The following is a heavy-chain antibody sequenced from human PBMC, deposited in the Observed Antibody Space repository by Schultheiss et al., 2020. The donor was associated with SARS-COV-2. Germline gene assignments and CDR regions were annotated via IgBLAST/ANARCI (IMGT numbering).Heavy chain of an antibody. CDR3: AKEKWELRDYYYYGMDV. CDR1: GGSISSGGYY. CDR2: INHSGST. D-gene: IGHD1-26*01. J-gene: IGHJ6*02. V-gene: IGHV4-61*08. Sequence: SETLSLTCTVSGGSISSGGYYWSWIRQHPGKGLEWIGEINHSGSTNYNPSLKSRVTISVDTSKNQFSLKLSSVTAADTAVYYCAKEKWELRDYYYYGMDVWGQGTTVTVSS.